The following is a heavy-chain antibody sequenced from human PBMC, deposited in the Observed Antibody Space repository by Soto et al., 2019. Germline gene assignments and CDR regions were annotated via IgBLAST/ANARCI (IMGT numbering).Heavy chain of an antibody. D-gene: IGHD4-17*01. CDR2: IIPIFGTA. J-gene: IGHJ6*02. Sequence: ASVKVSCKASGGTFSSYAISWVRQAPGQGLEWMGGIIPIFGTANYAQKFQGRVTITADESTSTAYMELSSLRSEDTAVYYCARDLGVTTVVKGGMDVWGQGTTVTVSS. V-gene: IGHV1-69*13. CDR3: ARDLGVTTVVKGGMDV. CDR1: GGTFSSYA.